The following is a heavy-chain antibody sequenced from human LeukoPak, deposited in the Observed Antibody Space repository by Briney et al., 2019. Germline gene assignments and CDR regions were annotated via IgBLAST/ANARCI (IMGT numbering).Heavy chain of an antibody. D-gene: IGHD3-22*01. CDR3: ARVYYYDSSGYYWFDP. J-gene: IGHJ5*02. Sequence: SETLSLTCTVSGGTISSYYWSWIRQPAGRGLEWFGRMSASGSTNYSPSLKSRVTMSVDTSKDQFSLRLNSVTAADTAVYYCARVYYYDSSGYYWFDPWGQGTLVTVSS. CDR2: MSASGST. V-gene: IGHV4-4*07. CDR1: GGTISSYY.